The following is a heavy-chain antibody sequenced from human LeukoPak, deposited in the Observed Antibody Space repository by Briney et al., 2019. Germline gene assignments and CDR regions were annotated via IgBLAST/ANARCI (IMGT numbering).Heavy chain of an antibody. CDR2: IFYSGST. V-gene: IGHV4-59*04. CDR3: AKSNGYGLVDI. J-gene: IGHJ3*02. D-gene: IGHD3-10*01. CDR1: GGSINYYY. Sequence: SETLSLTCTVSGGSINYYYWSWIRQPPGKGLEWIGNIFYSGSTYYSPPLKSRLTISLDTSRNQFSLRLNSVTAADTAVYYCAKSNGYGLVDIWGQGTMVTVSS.